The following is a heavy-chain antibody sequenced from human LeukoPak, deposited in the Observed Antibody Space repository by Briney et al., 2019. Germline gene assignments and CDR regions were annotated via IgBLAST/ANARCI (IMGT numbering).Heavy chain of an antibody. V-gene: IGHV3-9*01. Sequence: GGSLRLSCAASGFTFDDYAMHWVRQAPGKGLEWVSGISWNSGSIGYADSVKGRFTISRDNAKNSLYLQMNSLRAEDTALYYCAKDHCYLRSCYGMDVWGQGTTVTVSS. CDR1: GFTFDDYA. J-gene: IGHJ6*02. CDR3: AKDHCYLRSCYGMDV. CDR2: ISWNSGSI. D-gene: IGHD2-21*02.